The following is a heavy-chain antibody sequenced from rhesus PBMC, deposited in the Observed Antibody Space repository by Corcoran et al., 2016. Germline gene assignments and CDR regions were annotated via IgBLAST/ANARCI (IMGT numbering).Heavy chain of an antibody. CDR2: VDPEDGEA. CDR1: GHTYTDYY. CDR3: ATEGGVATLPGY. D-gene: IGHD4-29*01. J-gene: IGHJ4*01. V-gene: IGHV1-111*02. Sequence: VQLVQSGAEVKKPGASVKNSCKASGHTYTDYYLNWGRQAPGKGLELVGRVDPEDGEAIHAQKFQDRVTITADTSTDTAYMELISLRSEDTAVYYCATEGGVATLPGYWGQGVLVTVSS.